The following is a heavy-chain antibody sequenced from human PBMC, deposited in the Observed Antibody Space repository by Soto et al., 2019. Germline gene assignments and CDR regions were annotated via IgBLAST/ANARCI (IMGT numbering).Heavy chain of an antibody. CDR3: ASDFHPYSSSSFYY. CDR2: IWYDGSNK. CDR1: GFTFSSYG. Sequence: GGSLRLSCAASGFTFSSYGMHWVRQAPGKGLEWVAVIWYDGSNKYYADSVKGRFTISRDNSKNTLYLQMNSLRAEDTAVYYCASDFHPYSSSSFYYWGRGSLVPVSA. D-gene: IGHD6-6*01. J-gene: IGHJ4*02. V-gene: IGHV3-33*01.